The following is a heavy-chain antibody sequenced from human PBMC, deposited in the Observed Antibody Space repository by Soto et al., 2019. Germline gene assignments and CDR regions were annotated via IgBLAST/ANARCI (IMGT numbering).Heavy chain of an antibody. CDR1: GYTFTSYG. J-gene: IGHJ6*03. CDR2: ISAYNGNT. Sequence: QVQLVQSGAEVKKPGASVKVSCKASGYTFTSYGISWVRQAPGQGLEWMGWISAYNGNTNYAQKLQGRVTMTTDTSTSTAYMELRSPRSDDTAVYYCAREAVLLWFGELFDYYYMDVWGKGTTVTVSS. CDR3: AREAVLLWFGELFDYYYMDV. D-gene: IGHD3-10*01. V-gene: IGHV1-18*01.